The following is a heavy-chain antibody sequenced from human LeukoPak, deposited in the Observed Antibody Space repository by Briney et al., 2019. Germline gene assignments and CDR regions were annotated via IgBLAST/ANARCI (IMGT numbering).Heavy chain of an antibody. V-gene: IGHV1-69-2*01. D-gene: IGHD2-2*02. CDR2: VDPEDGET. J-gene: IGHJ4*02. CDR3: ATAWSTYCSSTSCYTADY. CDR1: GYTFTSYG. Sequence: ASVKVSCKASGYTFTSYGISWVRQAPGKGLEWMGLVDPEDGETIYAEKFQGRVTITADTSTDTAYMELSSLRSEDTAVYYCATAWSTYCSSTSCYTADYWGQGTLVTVSS.